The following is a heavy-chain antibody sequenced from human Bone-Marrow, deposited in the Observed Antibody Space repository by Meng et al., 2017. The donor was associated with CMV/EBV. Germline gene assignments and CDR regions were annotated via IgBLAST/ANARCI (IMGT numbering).Heavy chain of an antibody. V-gene: IGHV4-39*01. CDR1: GDSISSSIYY. J-gene: IGHJ5*02. CDR3: ARHASGWYRGNWFDP. Sequence: GSLRLSCTVSGDSISSSIYYWGWIRQPPGKGLEWIASIHYSGTTYYNPSLKSRVTISVDTSKNQFSLKLSSVTAADTAVYYCARHASGWYRGNWFDPWGQGTLVTVSS. D-gene: IGHD6-19*01. CDR2: IHYSGTT.